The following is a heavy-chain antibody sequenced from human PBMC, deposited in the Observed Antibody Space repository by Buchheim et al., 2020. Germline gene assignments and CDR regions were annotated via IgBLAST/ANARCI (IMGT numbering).Heavy chain of an antibody. J-gene: IGHJ2*01. CDR1: GFTFTSSA. CDR3: AAGYGDPARGYWYFDL. D-gene: IGHD4-17*01. Sequence: QMQLVQSGPEVTKPGTSVQVSCKASGFTFTSSAMQWVRPARGQRLEWIGWIVVGSGNPNYAQKFQERLTITRAMSTSTASMELSSLRSEDTAVYYCAAGYGDPARGYWYFDLWGRGTL. V-gene: IGHV1-58*02. CDR2: IVVGSGNP.